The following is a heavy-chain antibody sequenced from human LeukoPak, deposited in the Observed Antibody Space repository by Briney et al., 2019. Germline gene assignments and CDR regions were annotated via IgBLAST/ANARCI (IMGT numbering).Heavy chain of an antibody. J-gene: IGHJ4*02. CDR2: ISASGITT. CDR1: GFTFSNYA. CDR3: AKERGVGATAGSLATFDN. V-gene: IGHV3-23*01. D-gene: IGHD1-26*01. Sequence: GSLRLSCVASGFTFSNYAMSWVRQAPGKGLEWVSRISASGITTYYADSVRGRFTIFRDNSENTLFLEMNSLRAEDTAVYYCAKERGVGATAGSLATFDNWGQGTLVTVSS.